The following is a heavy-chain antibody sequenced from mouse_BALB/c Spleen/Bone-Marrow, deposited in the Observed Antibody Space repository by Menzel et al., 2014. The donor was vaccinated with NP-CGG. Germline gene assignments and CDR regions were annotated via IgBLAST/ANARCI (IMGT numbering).Heavy chain of an antibody. Sequence: EVHLVESGGGLVKSGGSLKLSCAASGFSFNSYGMSWVRQTPEKRLEWVATISGGGSYTFYPDSVKGRFTISRDNAKNNLYLQLSSLRSEDTALYYCARHAYYDQTEVSFVYWGQGTLVTVSA. CDR3: ARHAYYDQTEVSFVY. V-gene: IGHV5-9-2*01. D-gene: IGHD2-4*01. CDR2: ISGGGSYT. CDR1: GFSFNSYG. J-gene: IGHJ3*01.